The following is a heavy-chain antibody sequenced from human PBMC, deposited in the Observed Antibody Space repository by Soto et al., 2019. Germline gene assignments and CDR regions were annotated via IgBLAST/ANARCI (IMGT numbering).Heavy chain of an antibody. Sequence: PSETLSLTSTVSGGSISSSSYYWGWIRQPPGKGLEWIGSIYYSGSTYYNPSLKSRVTISVDTSKNQFSLKLSSVTAADTAVYYWAGAPGYGDYHFDYWAQEPWSPSPQ. D-gene: IGHD4-17*01. CDR3: AGAPGYGDYHFDY. CDR1: GGSISSSSYY. CDR2: IYYSGST. J-gene: IGHJ4*01. V-gene: IGHV4-39*01.